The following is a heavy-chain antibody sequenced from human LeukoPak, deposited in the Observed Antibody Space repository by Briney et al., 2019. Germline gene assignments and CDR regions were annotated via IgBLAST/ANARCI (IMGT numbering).Heavy chain of an antibody. CDR3: ARVDRAFDI. Sequence: GGSLRLSCAASGFTFSEYFMHWIRQAPGKGPEWVSYISSTGETKHYADSVKGRFTISRDNAKNSLYLQMNSLRAEDTAVYYCARVDRAFDIWGQGTMVTVSS. J-gene: IGHJ3*02. CDR2: ISSTGETK. CDR1: GFTFSEYF. V-gene: IGHV3-11*01.